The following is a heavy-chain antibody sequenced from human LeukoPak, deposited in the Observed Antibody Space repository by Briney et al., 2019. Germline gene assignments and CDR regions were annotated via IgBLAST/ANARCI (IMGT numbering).Heavy chain of an antibody. CDR3: AKDKGNQQLYALDV. CDR2: MRFDGKTK. V-gene: IGHV3-33*06. Sequence: SGGSLRLSCAASGFLVNDYGMHWVRQAPGKGPEWVAAMRFDGKTKYYVDSVKGRFTISRDTSKNTLFLQMNSLRDEDTAIYYCAKDKGNQQLYALDVWGQGTKVSVSS. D-gene: IGHD2-8*01. CDR1: GFLVNDYG. J-gene: IGHJ6*02.